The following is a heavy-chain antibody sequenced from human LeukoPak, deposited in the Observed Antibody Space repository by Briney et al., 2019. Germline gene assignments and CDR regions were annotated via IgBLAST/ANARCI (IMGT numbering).Heavy chain of an antibody. Sequence: ASVKVSCKASGSTFTSYYMHWVRQAPGQGLEWMGIINPSGGSTSYAQKFQGRVTMTRDTSTSTAYMELSSLRSEDTAVYYCARNLVHDYSDYDPFPLSRGYNYYGMDVWGQGNTVTVSS. J-gene: IGHJ6*02. D-gene: IGHD4-11*01. CDR2: INPSGGST. CDR3: ARNLVHDYSDYDPFPLSRGYNYYGMDV. CDR1: GSTFTSYY. V-gene: IGHV1-46*01.